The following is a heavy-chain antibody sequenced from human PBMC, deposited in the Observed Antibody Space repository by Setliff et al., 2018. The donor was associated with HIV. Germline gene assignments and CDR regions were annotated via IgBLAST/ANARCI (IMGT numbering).Heavy chain of an antibody. CDR3: ARRRDGSSWYRGDFDY. D-gene: IGHD6-13*01. J-gene: IGHJ4*02. V-gene: IGHV4-59*08. CDR2: IHDSGST. CDR1: GGSFSDYY. Sequence: PSETLSLTCGIYGGSFSDYYWSWIRQPPGKEPECIGYIHDSGSTTYNPSLQSRVTISVDTSKNQFSLKLSSVTAADTAVYYCARRRDGSSWYRGDFDYWGQGTLVTVSS.